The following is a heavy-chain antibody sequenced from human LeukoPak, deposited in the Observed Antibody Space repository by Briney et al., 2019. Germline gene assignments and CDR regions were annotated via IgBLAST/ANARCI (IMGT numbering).Heavy chain of an antibody. V-gene: IGHV3-23*01. CDR3: AKHYGGNSGDSALDI. Sequence: GGSLSLSCAASGFTFGSYAMSWVRQAPEKGLEWVSTISGSGGATYYTDSVKGRFTISRDNSNNTLYLQMNSLRAEDTAVYYCAKHYGGNSGDSALDIWGQGTMVTVSP. CDR1: GFTFGSYA. J-gene: IGHJ3*02. D-gene: IGHD4-23*01. CDR2: ISGSGGAT.